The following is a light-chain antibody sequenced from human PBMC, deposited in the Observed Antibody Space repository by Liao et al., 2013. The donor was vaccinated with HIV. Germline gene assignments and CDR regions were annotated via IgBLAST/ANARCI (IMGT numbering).Light chain of an antibody. CDR1: KLGHKY. Sequence: YELTQPPSVSVSPGQTATISCSGDKLGHKYVCWYQQRPGQSPVLVMYQDDKRPSGIPERFSGSNSGNTATLTISRVEAGDEADYYCQVWDTSSDHAVFGGGTQLTVL. J-gene: IGLJ7*01. V-gene: IGLV3-1*01. CDR3: QVWDTSSDHAV. CDR2: QDD.